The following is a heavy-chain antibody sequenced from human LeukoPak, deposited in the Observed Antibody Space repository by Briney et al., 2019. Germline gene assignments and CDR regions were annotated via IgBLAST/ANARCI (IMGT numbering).Heavy chain of an antibody. CDR1: GGSISSSS. V-gene: IGHV3-21*04. CDR3: ARRAGDYSHPYDY. Sequence: ETLSLTCTVSGGSISSSSYYWGWIRQPPGKGLEWVSSISSSSSYIYYADSVKGRFTISRDNAKNSLYLQMNSLRAEDTAMYYCARRAGDYSHPYDYWGQGTLVTVSS. D-gene: IGHD3-22*01. J-gene: IGHJ4*02. CDR2: ISSSSSYI.